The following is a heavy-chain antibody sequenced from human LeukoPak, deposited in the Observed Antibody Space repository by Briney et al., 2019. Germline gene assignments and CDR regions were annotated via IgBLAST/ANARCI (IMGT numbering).Heavy chain of an antibody. D-gene: IGHD3-3*01. V-gene: IGHV4-38-2*01. Sequence: KTSETLSLTCAVSGYSISSGYSWDWIRQSPGKGLEWIGNIYSSGSTYYNPSLKSRVTISVDTSKNQFSLSLNSVTAADTAVYYCARRETLFWYFDYWGQGTLVTVSS. CDR2: IYSSGST. CDR1: GYSISSGYS. CDR3: ARRETLFWYFDY. J-gene: IGHJ4*02.